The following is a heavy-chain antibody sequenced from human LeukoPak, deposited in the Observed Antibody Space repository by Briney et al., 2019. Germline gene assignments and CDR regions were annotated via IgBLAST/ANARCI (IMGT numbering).Heavy chain of an antibody. V-gene: IGHV4-59*01. D-gene: IGHD5-18*01. CDR1: GGYISSYY. Sequence: SETLSLTCTVSGGYISSYYWSWIRQPPGKGLEWIGYIYYSGSTNYNPSLKSRVTISVDTSKNQFSLKLSSVTAADTAVYYCARGRREYSCGQGTLVTVSS. CDR3: ARGRREYS. J-gene: IGHJ4*02. CDR2: IYYSGST.